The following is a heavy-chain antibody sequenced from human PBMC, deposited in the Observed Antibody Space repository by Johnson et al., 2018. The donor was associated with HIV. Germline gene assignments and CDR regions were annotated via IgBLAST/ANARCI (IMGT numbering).Heavy chain of an antibody. CDR2: ISYDGNSK. Sequence: QMHLVESGGGVVQPGRSLRLSCAASGFTFSSYPMHWVRQAPGKGLEWVGVISYDGNSKYYGDSVKGRFTISRDNSKNTLYLQMNSLRAEDTAVYYCARSNAFDIWGQGTMVTVSS. CDR3: ARSNAFDI. V-gene: IGHV3-30*04. J-gene: IGHJ3*02. CDR1: GFTFSSYP.